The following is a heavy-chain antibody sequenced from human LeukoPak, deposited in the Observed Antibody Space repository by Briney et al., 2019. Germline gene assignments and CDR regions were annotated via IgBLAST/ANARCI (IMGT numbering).Heavy chain of an antibody. CDR1: GGSISSYY. V-gene: IGHV4-59*01. J-gene: IGHJ4*02. Sequence: KPSETLSLTCTVSGGSISSYYWSWIRQPPGKGLEWIGYIYYSGSTNYNPYLKSRVTISVDTSKNQFSLKLSSVTAADTAVYYCARGVRWEIDYWGQGTLVTVSS. CDR3: ARGVRWEIDY. CDR2: IYYSGST. D-gene: IGHD1-26*01.